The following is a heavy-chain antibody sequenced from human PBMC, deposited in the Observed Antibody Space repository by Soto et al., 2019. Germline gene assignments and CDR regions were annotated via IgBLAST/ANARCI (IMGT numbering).Heavy chain of an antibody. CDR2: IIPIFGTA. V-gene: IGHV1-69*06. Sequence: QVQLVQSGAEVKKPGSSVKVSCKASGGTFSSYAISWVRQAPGQGLEWMGGIIPIFGTANYAQKFQGRVTITADKSTSTAYMERSSLRSEDTAVYYCVISKSAGDYYDSSGYPPVDYWGQGTLVTVSS. J-gene: IGHJ4*02. D-gene: IGHD3-22*01. CDR1: GGTFSSYA. CDR3: VISKSAGDYYDSSGYPPVDY.